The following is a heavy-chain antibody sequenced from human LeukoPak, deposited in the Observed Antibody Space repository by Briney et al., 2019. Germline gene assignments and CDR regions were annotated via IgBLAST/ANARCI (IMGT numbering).Heavy chain of an antibody. CDR1: GFILSTYV. CDR3: AIAPVVAATYFDY. V-gene: IGHV3-23*01. Sequence: QPGGSLRLSCAASGFILSTYVMSWVRQAPGKGLEWVSGISGSGGNTYYADSVKGRFTISRDNSKNTLYLQMNSLRAEDTAVYYCAIAPVVAATYFDYRGQGTLVTVSS. D-gene: IGHD2-15*01. J-gene: IGHJ4*02. CDR2: ISGSGGNT.